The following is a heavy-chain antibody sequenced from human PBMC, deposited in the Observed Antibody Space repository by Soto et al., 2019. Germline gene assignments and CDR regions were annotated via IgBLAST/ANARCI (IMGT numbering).Heavy chain of an antibody. J-gene: IGHJ3*02. Sequence: PGGSLRLSCAASGFTFSSYAMSWVRQAPGQGLEWVGFIRSRTYGGTTEYAASVKGSFTISRDDSKSIAYLQMNSLKTEDTAVYYCTRVFGRGTAYAFDIWGQGSMVTVSS. CDR3: TRVFGRGTAYAFDI. CDR1: GFTFSSYA. D-gene: IGHD1-1*01. CDR2: IRSRTYGGTT. V-gene: IGHV3-49*04.